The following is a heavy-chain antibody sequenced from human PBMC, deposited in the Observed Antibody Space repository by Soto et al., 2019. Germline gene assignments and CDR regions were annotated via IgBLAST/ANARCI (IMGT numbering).Heavy chain of an antibody. CDR2: ISAYNGNT. CDR1: GYTFTSYG. Sequence: VASVKVSCKASGYTFTSYGISWVRQAPGQGLEWMGWISAYNGNTNYAQKLQGRVTMTTDTSTSTAYMELRSLRSDDTAVYYCARGGITIFGVVISGYNWFDPWGQGTLVTVSS. CDR3: ARGGITIFGVVISGYNWFDP. J-gene: IGHJ5*02. D-gene: IGHD3-3*01. V-gene: IGHV1-18*01.